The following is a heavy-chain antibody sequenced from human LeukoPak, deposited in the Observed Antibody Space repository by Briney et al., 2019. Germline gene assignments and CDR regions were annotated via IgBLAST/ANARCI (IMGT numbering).Heavy chain of an antibody. D-gene: IGHD2-21*02. CDR2: IYYSGST. CDR3: ARSAHCGGDCYASLAEYFQH. CDR1: GGSISSYY. V-gene: IGHV4-59*01. J-gene: IGHJ1*01. Sequence: SETLSLTCTVSGGSISSYYRSWIRQPPGKGLEWIGYIYYSGSTNYNPSLKSRVTISVDTSKNQFSLKLSSVTAADTAVYYCARSAHCGGDCYASLAEYFQHWGQGTLVTVSS.